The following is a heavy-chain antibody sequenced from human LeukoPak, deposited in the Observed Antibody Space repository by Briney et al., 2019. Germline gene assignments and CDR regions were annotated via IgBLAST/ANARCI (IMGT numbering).Heavy chain of an antibody. CDR3: ARDGTTSRITIFGAY. Sequence: PGGSLRLSCAASGFTFSNAWMNWVRQAPGKGLEWVAVISYDGSNKYYADSVKGRFTISRDNSKNTLYLQMNSLRAEDTAVYYCARDGTTSRITIFGAYWGQGTLVTVSS. D-gene: IGHD3-3*01. CDR1: GFTFSNAW. CDR2: ISYDGSNK. V-gene: IGHV3-30-3*01. J-gene: IGHJ4*02.